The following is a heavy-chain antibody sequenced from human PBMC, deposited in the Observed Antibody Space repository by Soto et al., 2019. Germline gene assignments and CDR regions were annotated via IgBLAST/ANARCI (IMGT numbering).Heavy chain of an antibody. D-gene: IGHD1-26*01. CDR2: IYDSGSA. V-gene: IGHV4-59*01. J-gene: IGHJ4*02. CDR3: ARVKWELLYYFDY. Sequence: SETLSLTCTVSGGSLSSYYWSWVRQPPGKGLEWIGYIYDSGSADYNPSLKSRVSISVDTSKNQFSLKLSSVTAADTAVYYCARVKWELLYYFDYWGQGTLVTVSS. CDR1: GGSLSSYY.